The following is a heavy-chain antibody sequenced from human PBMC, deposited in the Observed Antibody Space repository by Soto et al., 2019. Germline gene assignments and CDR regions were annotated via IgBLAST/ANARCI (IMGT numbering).Heavy chain of an antibody. V-gene: IGHV4-39*01. CDR2: IYYSGST. CDR1: GGSISSSSYY. D-gene: IGHD2-15*01. Sequence: SETLSLTCTVSGGSISSSSYYWGWIRQPPGKGLEWIGSIYYSGSTYYNPSLKSRVTISVDTSKNQFSLKLSSVTAADTAVYYCARLTGSRPYYFDYWGQGTLVTVSS. CDR3: ARLTGSRPYYFDY. J-gene: IGHJ4*02.